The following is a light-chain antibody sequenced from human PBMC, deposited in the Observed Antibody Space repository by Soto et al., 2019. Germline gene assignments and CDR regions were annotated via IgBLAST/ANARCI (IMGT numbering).Light chain of an antibody. CDR2: GAS. J-gene: IGKJ1*01. Sequence: EIVMTQSPATLSVSPGERATLSCRANQSVSSNLAWYQQKPGQAPRLLIYGASTRATGIPARFSGSGSGTEFTLTISSLQSEDFAVYYCQQYNNWPGTFGQGTKV. CDR3: QQYNNWPGT. CDR1: QSVSSN. V-gene: IGKV3-15*01.